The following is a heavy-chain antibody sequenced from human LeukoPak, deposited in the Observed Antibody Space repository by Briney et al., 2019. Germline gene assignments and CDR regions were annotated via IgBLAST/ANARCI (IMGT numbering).Heavy chain of an antibody. CDR2: ISGSGGST. J-gene: IGHJ6*02. Sequence: GGSLRLSCAASGFTFSSYAMSWVRQAPGKGLEWVSAISGSGGSTCYADSVKGRFTISRDNSKNTLYLQMNSLRAEDTAVYYCAKALGYCSGGSCYSPPRYYYYYGMDVWGQGTTVTVSS. D-gene: IGHD2-15*01. CDR1: GFTFSSYA. CDR3: AKALGYCSGGSCYSPPRYYYYYGMDV. V-gene: IGHV3-23*01.